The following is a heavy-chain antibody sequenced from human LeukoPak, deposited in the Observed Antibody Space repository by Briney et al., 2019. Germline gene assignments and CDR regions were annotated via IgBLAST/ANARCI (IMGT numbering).Heavy chain of an antibody. Sequence: GGSLRLSCAASGFTFSSYSMNWVRQAPGKGLEWVSSISSSSSYIYYADSVKGRFTISRDNAKNSLYLQMNSLRAEDTAVYYCAREEHVLLWFGELFLWGQGTLVTVSS. V-gene: IGHV3-21*04. D-gene: IGHD3-10*01. J-gene: IGHJ4*02. CDR2: ISSSSSYI. CDR3: AREEHVLLWFGELFL. CDR1: GFTFSSYS.